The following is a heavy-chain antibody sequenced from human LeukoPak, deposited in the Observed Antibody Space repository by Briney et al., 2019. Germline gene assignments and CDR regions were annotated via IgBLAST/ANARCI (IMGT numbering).Heavy chain of an antibody. CDR3: VKGPCSGGSCYFDY. J-gene: IGHJ4*02. CDR2: INSNGRTT. CDR1: GFNFSTYA. V-gene: IGHV3-64D*06. D-gene: IGHD2-15*01. Sequence: GGSLRLSCSASGFNFSTYAMHWVRQAPGKGLEYVSTINSNGRTTYYADSVKGRFTISRDNSKNTVYLQMSSLRDEDTAVYYCVKGPCSGGSCYFDYWGQGTLVTVSS.